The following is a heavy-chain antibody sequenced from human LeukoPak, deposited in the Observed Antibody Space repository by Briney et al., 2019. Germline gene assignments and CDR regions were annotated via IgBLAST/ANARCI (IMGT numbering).Heavy chain of an antibody. CDR3: AKFVARDAFDI. CDR1: GFTFSSYG. Sequence: GGSLRLSCAAPGFTFSSYGMHWVRQAPGKGLEWVAVISYDGSNKYYADSVKGRFTISRDNSKNTLYLQMNSLRAEDTAVYYCAKFVARDAFDIWGQGTMVTVSS. V-gene: IGHV3-30*18. D-gene: IGHD2-21*01. CDR2: ISYDGSNK. J-gene: IGHJ3*02.